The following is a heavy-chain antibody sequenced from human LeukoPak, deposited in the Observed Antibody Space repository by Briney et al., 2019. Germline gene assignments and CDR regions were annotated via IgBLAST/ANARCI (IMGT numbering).Heavy chain of an antibody. V-gene: IGHV4-38-2*02. J-gene: IGHJ4*02. CDR1: GYSISSGYY. CDR3: ARSILTLGYYFDY. CDR2: IYHSGST. Sequence: SETLSLTCTVSGYSISSGYYWDWIRQPPGKGLEWIGSIYHSGSTYYNPSLKSRGTISVDTSKNQFSLKLSSVTAADTAVYYCARSILTLGYYFDYWGQGTLVTVSS. D-gene: IGHD3-3*02.